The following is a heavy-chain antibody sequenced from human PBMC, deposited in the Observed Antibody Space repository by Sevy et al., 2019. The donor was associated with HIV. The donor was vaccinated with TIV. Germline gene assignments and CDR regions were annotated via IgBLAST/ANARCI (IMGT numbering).Heavy chain of an antibody. CDR1: GYTFTGYY. CDR3: ARDPTGAAAAMSWFDP. CDR2: SNPNSGGT. D-gene: IGHD2-2*01. Sequence: ASVKVSCKASGYTFTGYYIHWVRQAPGQGLEWMGWSNPNSGGTNSAQKFQGRVTMTRDTSISTAYMELSRLRSDDTAVYYCARDPTGAAAAMSWFDPWGQRTLVTVSS. V-gene: IGHV1-2*02. J-gene: IGHJ5*02.